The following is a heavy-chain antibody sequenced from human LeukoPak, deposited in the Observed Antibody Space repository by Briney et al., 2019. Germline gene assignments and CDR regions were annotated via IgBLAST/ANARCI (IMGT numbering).Heavy chain of an antibody. V-gene: IGHV1-18*04. J-gene: IGHJ1*01. CDR1: GYTFTGYY. D-gene: IGHD1-26*01. CDR2: ISAYNGNT. CDR3: ARAVSWELLETEYFQH. Sequence: ASVKVSCKASGYTFTGYYMHWVRQAPGQGLEWMGWISAYNGNTNYAQKLQGRVTMTTDTSTSTAYMELRSLRSDDTAVYYCARAVSWELLETEYFQHWGQGTLVTVSS.